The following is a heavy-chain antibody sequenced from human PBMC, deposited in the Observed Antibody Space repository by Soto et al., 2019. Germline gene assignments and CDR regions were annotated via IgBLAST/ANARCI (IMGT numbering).Heavy chain of an antibody. CDR3: ARDHGDNYGGTYYYYGMDV. J-gene: IGHJ6*02. Sequence: GGSLRLSCAASEFTFSSYAMHWVRQAPGKGLEWVAVISYDGSNKYYADSVKGRFTISRDNSKNTLYLQMNSLRAEDTAVYYCARDHGDNYGGTYYYYGMDVWGQGTTVTVSS. D-gene: IGHD3-10*01. CDR2: ISYDGSNK. CDR1: EFTFSSYA. V-gene: IGHV3-30-3*01.